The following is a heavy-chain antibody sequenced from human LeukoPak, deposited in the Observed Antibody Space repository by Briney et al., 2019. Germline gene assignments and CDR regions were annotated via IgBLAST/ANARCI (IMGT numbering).Heavy chain of an antibody. CDR1: GFTFSSYA. D-gene: IGHD4-17*01. J-gene: IGHJ4*02. Sequence: GGSLRLSCAASGFTFSSYAMSWVRQAPGKGLEWVSAISGSGGSTYYADSVKGRFTISRDNSKNTLYLQMNSLRAEDTAVYYCAKDRHDDYGVYAYFDYWGQGTLVTVSS. CDR3: AKDRHDDYGVYAYFDY. CDR2: ISGSGGST. V-gene: IGHV3-23*01.